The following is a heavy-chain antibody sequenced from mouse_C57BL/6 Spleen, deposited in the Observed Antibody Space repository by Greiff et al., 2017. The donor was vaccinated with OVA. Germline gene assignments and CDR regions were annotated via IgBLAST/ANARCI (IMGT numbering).Heavy chain of an antibody. Sequence: QVQLKESGPELVQPGASVKLSCTASGYPFTSYDINWVKQRPGQGLEWIGWIHPSDGSTKYNEQFNGKSTLTVDTSSSTAYMELHSLTTEDSAVYFCARPIYYDYDRGFAYWGQGTLVTVSA. V-gene: IGHV1-85*01. CDR2: IHPSDGST. J-gene: IGHJ3*01. CDR3: ARPIYYDYDRGFAY. CDR1: GYPFTSYD. D-gene: IGHD2-4*01.